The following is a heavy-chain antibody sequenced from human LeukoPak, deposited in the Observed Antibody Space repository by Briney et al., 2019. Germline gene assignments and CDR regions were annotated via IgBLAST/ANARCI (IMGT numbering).Heavy chain of an antibody. CDR2: ISGGGGGIT. J-gene: IGHJ4*02. CDR1: GFTFSSFA. D-gene: IGHD7-27*01. Sequence: GGSLRLSCVASGFTFSSFAMTWVRQAPGKGLEWVSVISGGGGGITYYADSVKGRFAISRDISKNTLNLQMNSLRAEDTAVYYCARASGSNWGGGADFDYWGQGTLVTVSS. V-gene: IGHV3-23*01. CDR3: ARASGSNWGGGADFDY.